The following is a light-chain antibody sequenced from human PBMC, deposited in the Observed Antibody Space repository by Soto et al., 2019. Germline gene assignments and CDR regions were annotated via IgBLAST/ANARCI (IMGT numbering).Light chain of an antibody. CDR2: DVS. V-gene: IGLV7-46*01. Sequence: QSVVTQEPSLTVSPGGTVTLTCGSSTGAVTSGHYPYWFQQKPGQAPRTLIYDVSKRPSGVPDRFSGSKSGNTASLTISGLRAEDEADYYCCSYAGSYTYVFGTGTKLTVL. CDR1: TGAVTSGHY. J-gene: IGLJ1*01. CDR3: CSYAGSYTYV.